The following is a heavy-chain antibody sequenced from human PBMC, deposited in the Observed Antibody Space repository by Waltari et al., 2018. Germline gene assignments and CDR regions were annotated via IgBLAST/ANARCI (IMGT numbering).Heavy chain of an antibody. V-gene: IGHV1-18*01. Sequence: QLMQSGAEVKKPGASVRVSCKASGYPFTSYGITWVRQAPGRGLEWMGWISGYNGNINYAQSLQGRISMTTDTSTSTAYMELRSLTSDDTAVYYCARDRGPSAVTSFDSWGQGTLVTVSP. CDR3: ARDRGPSAVTSFDS. CDR2: ISGYNGNI. CDR1: GYPFTSYG. D-gene: IGHD4-17*01. J-gene: IGHJ4*02.